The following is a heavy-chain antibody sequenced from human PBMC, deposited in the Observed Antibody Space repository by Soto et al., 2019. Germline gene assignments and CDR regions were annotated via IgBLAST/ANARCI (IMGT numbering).Heavy chain of an antibody. Sequence: SQALSLTCAISGDSVSSNSAAWNWIRQSPSRGLEWLGRTYYRSKWYNDYAVSVKSRITINPDTSKSQFSLQLNSVTPEDTAVYYCARVKKIHDILTGPYPHDAFDIWGQGTMVPVSS. CDR3: ARVKKIHDILTGPYPHDAFDI. J-gene: IGHJ3*02. D-gene: IGHD3-9*01. V-gene: IGHV6-1*01. CDR1: GDSVSSNSAA. CDR2: TYYRSKWYN.